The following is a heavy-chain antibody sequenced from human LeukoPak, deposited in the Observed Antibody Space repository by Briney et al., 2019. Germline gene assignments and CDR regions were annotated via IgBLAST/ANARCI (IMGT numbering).Heavy chain of an antibody. CDR1: GFTFSSYA. CDR2: ISGSGGST. D-gene: IGHD3-3*01. V-gene: IGHV3-23*01. J-gene: IGHJ5*02. Sequence: PGGSLRLSCAASGFTFSSYAMSWVRQAPGKGLEWVSAISGSGGSTYYADSVKGRFTISRDNSKNTLYLQMNSLRAEDTAVYYCAKSTGAYYDFWSGYSNWFDPWGQGTLVTVSS. CDR3: AKSTGAYYDFWSGYSNWFDP.